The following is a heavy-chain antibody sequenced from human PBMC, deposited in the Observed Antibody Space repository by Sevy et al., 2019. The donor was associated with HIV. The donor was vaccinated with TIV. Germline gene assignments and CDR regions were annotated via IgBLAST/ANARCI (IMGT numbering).Heavy chain of an antibody. CDR2: IYYSGST. Sequence: SETLSLTCTVSGGSISRNSHYWGWIRQPPGKGLEWIGSIYYSGSTYYNPSLKSRVTLSGDTSKNQFSLKLSSVTAADTAVYYCATHALSITIFGVVTRNWFDPWGQGTLVTVSS. CDR3: ATHALSITIFGVVTRNWFDP. D-gene: IGHD3-3*01. V-gene: IGHV4-39*01. J-gene: IGHJ5*02. CDR1: GGSISRNSHY.